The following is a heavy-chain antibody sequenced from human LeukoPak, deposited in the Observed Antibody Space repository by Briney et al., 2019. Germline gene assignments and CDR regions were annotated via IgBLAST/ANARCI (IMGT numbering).Heavy chain of an antibody. J-gene: IGHJ4*02. CDR1: GSTFSSYE. CDR2: TSRSGNNK. Sequence: GGSLRLSCVASGSTFSSYEVNWVRQAPGKGLEWVSYTSRSGNNKKYADSVKGRFTISRDNAKNSVSLQMNSLRAEDTAVYYCARVTIYDSSGYYPFDYWGQGTLVTVSS. CDR3: ARVTIYDSSGYYPFDY. V-gene: IGHV3-48*03. D-gene: IGHD3-22*01.